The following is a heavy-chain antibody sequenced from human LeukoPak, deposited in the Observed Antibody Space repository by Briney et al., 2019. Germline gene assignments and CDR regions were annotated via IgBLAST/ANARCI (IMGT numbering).Heavy chain of an antibody. CDR1: GFTFSSYG. J-gene: IGHJ2*01. D-gene: IGHD4-17*01. CDR2: XSVGGSFI. V-gene: IGHV3-21*01. CDR3: ARNKINTVTTGWYFDL. Sequence: GGSLRLSCAASGFTFSSYGMNWVRQAPGKGLXXXXXXSVGGSFIYYADSVKGRFTISRDDAKNSLYLQMNSLTAEDTAEYYCARNKINTVTTGWYFDLWGRGTLVSVSS.